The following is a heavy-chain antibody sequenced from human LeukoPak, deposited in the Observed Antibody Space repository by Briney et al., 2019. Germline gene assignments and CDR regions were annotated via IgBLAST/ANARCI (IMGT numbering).Heavy chain of an antibody. CDR1: GGTFSSYA. J-gene: IGHJ4*02. CDR3: ARDTGSSSPL. D-gene: IGHD6-6*01. Sequence: GASVTVSCKASGGTFSSYAISWVRQAPGQGLEWMGRIIPILGIANYAQKFQGRVTITADKSTSTAYMELSSLRSEDTAVYYCARDTGSSSPLWGQGTLVTVSS. CDR2: IIPILGIA. V-gene: IGHV1-69*04.